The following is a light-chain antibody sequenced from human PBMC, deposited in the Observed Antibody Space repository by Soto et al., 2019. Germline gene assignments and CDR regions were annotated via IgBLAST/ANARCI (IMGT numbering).Light chain of an antibody. J-gene: IGKJ2*01. V-gene: IGKV3-15*01. CDR1: QSVSSN. Sequence: EIVMTQSPATLPVSPGERATLSCRASQSVSSNLAWYQQKPGQAPRLLIYGASTRATGIPARFSGSGSGTEFTLTISSLQSEDFAVYYCHQYGYSPNTFGQGTKLEIK. CDR3: HQYGYSPNT. CDR2: GAS.